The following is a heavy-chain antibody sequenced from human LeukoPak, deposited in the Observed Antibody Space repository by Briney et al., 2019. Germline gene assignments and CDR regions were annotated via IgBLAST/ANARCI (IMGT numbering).Heavy chain of an antibody. CDR2: ISAYNGNT. D-gene: IGHD3-3*01. CDR3: ARLPIHDYDFWSALDA. J-gene: IGHJ6*04. CDR1: GYTFTSYG. V-gene: IGHV1-18*01. Sequence: RASVKVSCKASGYTFTSYGISWVRQAPGQGLEWMGWISAYNGNTNYAQKLQGRVTMTTDTSTSTAYMELRSLRSDDTAVYYCARLPIHDYDFWSALDAWGKGTTVTVSS.